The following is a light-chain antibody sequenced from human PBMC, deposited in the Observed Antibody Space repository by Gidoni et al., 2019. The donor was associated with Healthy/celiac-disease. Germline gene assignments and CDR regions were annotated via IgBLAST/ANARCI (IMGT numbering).Light chain of an antibody. Sequence: DSQMTQSPSSLSASVGDRVTITCQASQDISNYLKWYQQKPGKAPKLLIDDSSSLDTGVPSRFSGSGSGTDFTFTISSLQPEDIATYYCQQYANLFTFGPGTKVDIK. CDR3: QQYANLFT. V-gene: IGKV1-33*01. CDR2: DSS. CDR1: QDISNY. J-gene: IGKJ3*01.